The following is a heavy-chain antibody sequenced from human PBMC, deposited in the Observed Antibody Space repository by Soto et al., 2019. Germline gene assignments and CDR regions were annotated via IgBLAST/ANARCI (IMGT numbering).Heavy chain of an antibody. V-gene: IGHV4-59*12. J-gene: IGHJ3*02. CDR2: MYYTGSN. D-gene: IGHD1-26*01. Sequence: SATLSLTCTVSGGSISSYYWTWIRQPPGRGLDWIAYMYYTGSNNYNPSLKSRVTMSVDTSNSHFSLKLSSVTAADTAVYYCARDQYSGSYWVNYAFDIWGQGTMVTVSS. CDR1: GGSISSYY. CDR3: ARDQYSGSYWVNYAFDI.